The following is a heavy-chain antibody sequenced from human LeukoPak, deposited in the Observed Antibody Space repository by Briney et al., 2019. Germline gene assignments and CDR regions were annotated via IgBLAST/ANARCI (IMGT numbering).Heavy chain of an antibody. Sequence: EASVKVSCKASGGTFSSYAISWVRQAPGQRLEWMGWINGGNGNAKYSQNFQGRVTIIRDTSASTAYMELSSLRSEDTAVYYCARVPLHDSSGHYYPHWGQGTLVTVSS. CDR1: GGTFSSYA. D-gene: IGHD3-22*01. CDR2: INGGNGNA. J-gene: IGHJ1*01. V-gene: IGHV1-3*01. CDR3: ARVPLHDSSGHYYPH.